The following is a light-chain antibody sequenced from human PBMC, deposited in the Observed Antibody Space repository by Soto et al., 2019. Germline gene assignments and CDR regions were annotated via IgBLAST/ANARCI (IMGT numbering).Light chain of an antibody. CDR1: SSDVGGYNY. Sequence: QSALTQPASVSGSPGQSITISCTGTSSDVGGYNYVSWYQHHPGKAPKLMISEVSNRPSGVSNRFSGSKSGNTASLTISGLQAEDEADYYCTSYTSSSTLNWVFGGGTKLTVL. CDR2: EVS. V-gene: IGLV2-14*01. CDR3: TSYTSSSTLNWV. J-gene: IGLJ3*02.